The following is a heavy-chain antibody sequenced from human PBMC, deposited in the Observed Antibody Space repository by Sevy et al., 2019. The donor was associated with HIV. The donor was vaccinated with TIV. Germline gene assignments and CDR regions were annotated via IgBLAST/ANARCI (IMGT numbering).Heavy chain of an antibody. CDR2: MSYDGSTR. CDR1: GFSISPYA. V-gene: IGHV3-30*09. CDR3: ARDGGYSTGWYAGY. Sequence: GGSLRLSCAASGFSISPYAFHWVRQAPGKGLEWVALMSYDGSTRYYADSAKGRFAISKDNSKNTLYLQMNSLRIEDTAIYYCARDGGYSTGWYAGYWGQGTLVTVS. J-gene: IGHJ4*02. D-gene: IGHD6-19*01.